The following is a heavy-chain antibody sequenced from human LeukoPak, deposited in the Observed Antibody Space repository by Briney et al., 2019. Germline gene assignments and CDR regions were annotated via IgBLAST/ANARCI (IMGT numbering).Heavy chain of an antibody. Sequence: PGGSLRLSCVASGFTVSSNHMSWVRQAPGKGLEWVSVIYSGGSTFYADSVKGRFTISRDNSKNTLYLQMNSLRAEDTAVYYCARGDSSGYSKVFDYWGQGTLVTVSS. CDR1: GFTVSSNH. V-gene: IGHV3-53*01. J-gene: IGHJ4*02. CDR2: IYSGGST. CDR3: ARGDSSGYSKVFDY. D-gene: IGHD3-22*01.